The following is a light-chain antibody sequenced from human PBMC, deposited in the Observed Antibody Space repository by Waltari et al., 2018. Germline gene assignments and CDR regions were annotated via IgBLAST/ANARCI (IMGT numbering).Light chain of an antibody. V-gene: IGLV2-8*01. CDR2: EVS. CDR3: SSHAGSNVV. Sequence: QSALTQPPSASGSPGQSVTISCTGTSSDIGTSNSVSWYQQHPGKAPKLMIYEVSKRPSGVPDRFSGSKSGYTASLTVSGLQAEDEADYYCSSHAGSNVVFGGGTKLTVL. CDR1: SSDIGTSNS. J-gene: IGLJ2*01.